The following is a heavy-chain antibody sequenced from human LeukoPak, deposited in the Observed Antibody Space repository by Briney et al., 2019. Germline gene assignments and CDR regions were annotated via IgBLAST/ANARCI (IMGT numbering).Heavy chain of an antibody. V-gene: IGHV4-59*01. CDR1: GGSISSYY. D-gene: IGHD1-26*01. CDR2: IYYSGST. Sequence: SETLSLTCTVSGGSISSYYWSGIRQPPGKGLEWIGYIYYSGSTNYNPSLKSRVTISVDTSKNRFSLKLSSVTAADTAVYYWARDRGGSYGTLDAFEIWGQGTMVTVSS. J-gene: IGHJ3*02. CDR3: ARDRGGSYGTLDAFEI.